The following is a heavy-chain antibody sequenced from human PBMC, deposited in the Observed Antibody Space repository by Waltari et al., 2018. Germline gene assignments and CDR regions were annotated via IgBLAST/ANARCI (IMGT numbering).Heavy chain of an antibody. CDR2: INAGNGNT. D-gene: IGHD1-26*01. CDR3: ARGGIYGGKYFDY. CDR1: GYTFTSHA. Sequence: QVQLVQSGAEVKKPGASVKVSCKASGYTFTSHAMHGVRQAPGQRLEWMGWINAGNGNTKYSQEFQGRVTITRDTSASTAYMELSSLRSEDMAVYYCARGGIYGGKYFDYWGQGTLVTVSS. J-gene: IGHJ4*02. V-gene: IGHV1-3*03.